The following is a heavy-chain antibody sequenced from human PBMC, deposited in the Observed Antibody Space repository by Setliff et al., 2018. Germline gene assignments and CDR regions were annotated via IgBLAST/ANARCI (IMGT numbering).Heavy chain of an antibody. CDR1: GASVRSHY. D-gene: IGHD5-12*01. CDR2: IYTSWST. Sequence: TSETLSLTCTVSGASVRSHYWSWIRQPPGKGLEWIGQIYTSWSTNYSPSLKSRLTISVDTSKNQFSLKLRSVTAADTAVDYCARGGTFRYFDYWGQGTPVTVSS. CDR3: ARGGTFRYFDY. V-gene: IGHV4-59*02. J-gene: IGHJ4*02.